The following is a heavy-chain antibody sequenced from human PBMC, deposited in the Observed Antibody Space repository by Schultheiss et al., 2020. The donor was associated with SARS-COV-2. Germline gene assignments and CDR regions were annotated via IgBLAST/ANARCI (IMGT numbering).Heavy chain of an antibody. CDR1: GYTFTSYY. CDR3: ARGGRITIFGVVSPWYFDL. Sequence: ASVKVSCKASGYTFTSYYMHWVRQAPGQGLEWMGIINPSGGSTSYAQKFQGRVTMTTDTSTSTAYMEVRSLRSDDTAVYYCARGGRITIFGVVSPWYFDLWGRGTLVTVSS. V-gene: IGHV1-46*01. CDR2: INPSGGST. J-gene: IGHJ2*01. D-gene: IGHD3-3*01.